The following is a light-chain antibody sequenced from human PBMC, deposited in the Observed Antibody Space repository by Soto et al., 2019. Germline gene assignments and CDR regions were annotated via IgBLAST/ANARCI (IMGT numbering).Light chain of an antibody. V-gene: IGLV2-14*01. Sequence: QSALTQPASVSGSPGQSITISCTGTSSDIGGLYNYVSWYQQHPGKAPKLLIYDVNDLPSGVSDRFSGSKSGNTASLTISGLKADDEAVYFCSAYSSGATHVVFGGGTQLTVL. J-gene: IGLJ2*01. CDR3: SAYSSGATHVV. CDR2: DVN. CDR1: SSDIGGLYNY.